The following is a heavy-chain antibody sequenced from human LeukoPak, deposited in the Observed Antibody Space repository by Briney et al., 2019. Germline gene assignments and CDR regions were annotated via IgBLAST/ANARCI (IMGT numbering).Heavy chain of an antibody. D-gene: IGHD5-12*01. J-gene: IGHJ3*02. CDR3: TTDKVHSGYPDAFDI. CDR1: GFTFSNAW. CDR2: IKSKTDGGTT. Sequence: PGGSLRLSCAASGFTFSNAWMSWVRQAPGKGLEWVGRIKSKTDGGTTDYAAPVKGRFTISRDDSKNTLYLQMNSLKTEDTAVYYCTTDKVHSGYPDAFDIWGQGTMVTVSS. V-gene: IGHV3-15*01.